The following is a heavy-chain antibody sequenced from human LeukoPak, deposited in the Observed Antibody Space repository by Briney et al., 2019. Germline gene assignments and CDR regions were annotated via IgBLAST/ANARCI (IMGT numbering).Heavy chain of an antibody. J-gene: IGHJ4*02. CDR2: IWYDGSNK. CDR1: GFTFSSYG. D-gene: IGHD3-10*01. CDR3: ARDSFHYYGSGSYSFDY. V-gene: IGHV3-33*01. Sequence: PGGSLRLSCAASGFTFSSYGMHWVRQAPGKGLEWVAVIWYDGSNKYYADSVKGRFTISRDNSKNTLYLQMNSLRAEDTAVYYCARDSFHYYGSGSYSFDYWGQGTLVTVSS.